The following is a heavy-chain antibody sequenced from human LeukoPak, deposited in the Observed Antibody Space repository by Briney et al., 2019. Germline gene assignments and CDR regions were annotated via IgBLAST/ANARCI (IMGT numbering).Heavy chain of an antibody. Sequence: GGSLRLSCAASGFTFSSYEMNWVRQAPGKGLEWVSYISSSGSTIYYADSVKGRFTISRDNSKNTLYLQMNSLRAEDTAVYYCAKRGGMYPAHYFDYWGQGTLVTVSS. CDR1: GFTFSSYE. J-gene: IGHJ4*02. D-gene: IGHD3-16*01. CDR3: AKRGGMYPAHYFDY. CDR2: ISSSGSTI. V-gene: IGHV3-48*03.